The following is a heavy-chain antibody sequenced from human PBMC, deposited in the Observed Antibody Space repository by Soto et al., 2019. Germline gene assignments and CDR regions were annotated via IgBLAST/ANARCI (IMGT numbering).Heavy chain of an antibody. D-gene: IGHD2-15*01. Sequence: QVQLVQSGAEVKKPGASVKVSCTASGYSFTSYGISWVRQAPGQGLEWMGWISAYNGNTAYTQKLQARVTMTTDTSTNTAYMDLRSRRSDDTALYYCARMGYCSGGSCYPGTGDYWGQGTLVTVSS. J-gene: IGHJ4*02. V-gene: IGHV1-18*04. CDR3: ARMGYCSGGSCYPGTGDY. CDR1: GYSFTSYG. CDR2: ISAYNGNT.